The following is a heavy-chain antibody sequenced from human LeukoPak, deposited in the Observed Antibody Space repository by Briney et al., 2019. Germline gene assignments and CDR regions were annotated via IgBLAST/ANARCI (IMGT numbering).Heavy chain of an antibody. CDR3: AKPPAGKTQYSSSWYGHYFDY. CDR2: IRYDGSNK. J-gene: IGHJ4*02. Sequence: PGGSLRLSCAASGFTFSSYGMHWIRQAPGKGLEWVAFIRYDGSNKYYADSVKGRFTISRDNSKNTLYLQRNSLRAEDTAVYYCAKPPAGKTQYSSSWYGHYFDYWGQGTLVTVSS. V-gene: IGHV3-30*02. CDR1: GFTFSSYG. D-gene: IGHD6-13*01.